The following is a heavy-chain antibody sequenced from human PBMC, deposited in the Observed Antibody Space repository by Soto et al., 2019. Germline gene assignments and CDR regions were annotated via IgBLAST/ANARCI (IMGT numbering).Heavy chain of an antibody. CDR3: ARPIQYYFDTSAQSAWFDP. D-gene: IGHD3-22*01. Sequence: ASVKVSCKTSGGTFGSYAISWVRQAPGQGLEWMGGIIPIFSTPNYAQKFQGRVTITADESTSTAYMELSSLRSEDTAVYYCARPIQYYFDTSAQSAWFDPWGQGTLVTVSS. CDR1: GGTFGSYA. J-gene: IGHJ5*02. CDR2: IIPIFSTP. V-gene: IGHV1-69*13.